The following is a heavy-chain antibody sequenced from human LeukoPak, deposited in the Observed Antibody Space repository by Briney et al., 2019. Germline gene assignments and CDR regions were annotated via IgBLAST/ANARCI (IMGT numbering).Heavy chain of an antibody. J-gene: IGHJ3*02. Sequence: GGSLRLSCAASGFTFRSYGMDWVRQAPGKGLERVGFIRNDGNNKDYGESVNGRFTISRDNSKNTLYLQMNSLRVEDTAVYYCAKGYGDLVACDIWGQGTMVTVSS. V-gene: IGHV3-30*02. CDR2: IRNDGNNK. CDR3: AKGYGDLVACDI. CDR1: GFTFRSYG. D-gene: IGHD4-17*01.